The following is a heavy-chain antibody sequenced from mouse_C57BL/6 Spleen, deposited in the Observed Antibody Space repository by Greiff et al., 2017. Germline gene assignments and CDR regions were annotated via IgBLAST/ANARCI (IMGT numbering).Heavy chain of an antibody. D-gene: IGHD2-5*01. CDR1: GYTFTSYW. CDR2: IDPSDSYT. CDR3: ARYYSNRYAMDY. J-gene: IGHJ4*01. Sequence: QVQLQQPGAELVMPGASVKLSCKASGYTFTSYWMHWVKQRPGQGLEWIGEIDPSDSYTNYNQKFKGKSTLTVDKSSSTAYMQLSSLTSGDSAVYYCARYYSNRYAMDYWGQGTSVTVSS. V-gene: IGHV1-69*01.